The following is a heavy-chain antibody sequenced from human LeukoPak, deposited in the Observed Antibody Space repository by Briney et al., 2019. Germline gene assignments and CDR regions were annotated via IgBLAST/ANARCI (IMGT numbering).Heavy chain of an antibody. D-gene: IGHD3-22*01. Sequence: PSQTLSLTCTVSSASISSGSLYWNWIRQPAGKGPEWIGRVYTSGTTNYNPSLKSRVTISVDTSKNHFSLKLSSVTAADTAVYYCARSPDYDSTGYDYWGQGTLVTVSS. V-gene: IGHV4-61*02. CDR1: SASISSGSLY. CDR3: ARSPDYDSTGYDY. CDR2: VYTSGTT. J-gene: IGHJ4*02.